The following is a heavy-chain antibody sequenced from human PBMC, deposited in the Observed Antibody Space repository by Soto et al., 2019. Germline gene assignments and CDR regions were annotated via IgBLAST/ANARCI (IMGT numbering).Heavy chain of an antibody. J-gene: IGHJ6*01. CDR1: GYTFTGYY. CDR2: INPNSGGT. D-gene: IGHD3-10*01. CDR3: ARGPGSGYDYGMDV. Sequence: QVQLVQSGAEVKKPGASVKVSCKASGYTFTGYYMHWVRQAPGQGLEWMGWINPNSGGTNYAQKVQGWVTMTRDTSISTAYMELSRLRSDDTAVYYCARGPGSGYDYGMDVWGQGTTVTVSS. V-gene: IGHV1-2*04.